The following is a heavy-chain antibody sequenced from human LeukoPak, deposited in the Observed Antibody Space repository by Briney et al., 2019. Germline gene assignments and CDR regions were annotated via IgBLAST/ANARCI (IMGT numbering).Heavy chain of an antibody. V-gene: IGHV4-34*01. D-gene: IGHD3-16*02. J-gene: IGHJ4*02. CDR1: GGSFSGYY. CDR3: ARDRSDYVWGSYRYFDY. CDR2: INHSGST. Sequence: PSETLSLTCAVYGGSFSGYYWSWTRQPPGKGLEWIGEINHSGSTNYNPSLKSRVTISVDTSKNQFSLKLSSVTAADTAVYYCARDRSDYVWGSYRYFDYWGQGTLVTVSS.